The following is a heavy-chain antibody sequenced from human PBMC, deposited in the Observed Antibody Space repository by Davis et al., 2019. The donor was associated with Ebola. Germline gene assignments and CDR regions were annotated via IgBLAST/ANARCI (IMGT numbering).Heavy chain of an antibody. CDR3: AKDLSSSWYVNYYYYYGMDV. V-gene: IGHV3-23*01. J-gene: IGHJ6*02. CDR2: ISGSGIST. Sequence: GESLKISCAASGFTFSSYAMSWVRQAPGKGLEWVSAISGSGISTYYADSVKGRFTISRDNSKNTLYLQMNRLRAEDTAVYYCAKDLSSSWYVNYYYYYGMDVWGQGTTVTVSS. CDR1: GFTFSSYA. D-gene: IGHD6-13*01.